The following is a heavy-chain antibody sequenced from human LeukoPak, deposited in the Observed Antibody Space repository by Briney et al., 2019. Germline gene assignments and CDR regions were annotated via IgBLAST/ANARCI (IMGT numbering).Heavy chain of an antibody. D-gene: IGHD3-22*01. V-gene: IGHV3-21*01. CDR3: ARDFEYYDSSGYYLDFDY. CDR1: GFTFSSYS. Sequence: GGSLRLSCAASGFTFSSYSMNWVRQAPGKGLEWVSSISSSSSYIYYADSVKGRFTISRDNAKNSLYLQMNSLRAEDTAVYYCARDFEYYDSSGYYLDFDYWGQGPLVLVSS. CDR2: ISSSSSYI. J-gene: IGHJ4*02.